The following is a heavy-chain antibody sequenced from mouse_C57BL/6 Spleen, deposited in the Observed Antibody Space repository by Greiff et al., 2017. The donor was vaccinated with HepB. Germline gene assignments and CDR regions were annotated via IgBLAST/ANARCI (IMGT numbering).Heavy chain of an antibody. Sequence: EVKLQESGPELVKPGASVKIPCKASGYTFTDYNMDWVKQSHGKSLEWIGDINPNNGGTIYNQKFKGKATLTVDKSSSTAYMELRSLTSEDTAVYYCARANWDDDYFDYWGQGTTLTVSS. D-gene: IGHD4-1*01. CDR1: GYTFTDYN. J-gene: IGHJ2*01. V-gene: IGHV1-18*01. CDR3: ARANWDDDYFDY. CDR2: INPNNGGT.